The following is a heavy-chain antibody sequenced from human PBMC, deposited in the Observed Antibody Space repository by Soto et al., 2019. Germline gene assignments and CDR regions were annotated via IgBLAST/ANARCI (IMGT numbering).Heavy chain of an antibody. V-gene: IGHV4-39*01. J-gene: IGHJ4*02. D-gene: IGHD6-6*01. CDR3: ARHHWQLPHN. CDR1: GGSISSSSYY. Sequence: SVTLSLTCTVSGGSISSSSYYWGWNRQPPGKGLEWIGSIYYSGSTYYNPSLKSRVTISVDTSKNQFSLKLSSVTAADTAVYYCARHHWQLPHNWGQGTLVTVSS. CDR2: IYYSGST.